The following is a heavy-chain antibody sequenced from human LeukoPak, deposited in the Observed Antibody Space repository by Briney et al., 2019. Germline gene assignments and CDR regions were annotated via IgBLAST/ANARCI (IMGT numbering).Heavy chain of an antibody. V-gene: IGHV4-61*02. CDR2: IYTSGST. CDR3: ARGWEMATIDY. CDR1: GGSISSGSYY. D-gene: IGHD5-24*01. Sequence: PSETLSLTCTVSGGSISSGSYYWSWIRQPAGKGLEWIGRIYTSGSTNYNPSLKSRVTISVDTSKSQFSLKLSSVTAADTAVYYCARGWEMATIDYWGQGTLVTVSS. J-gene: IGHJ4*02.